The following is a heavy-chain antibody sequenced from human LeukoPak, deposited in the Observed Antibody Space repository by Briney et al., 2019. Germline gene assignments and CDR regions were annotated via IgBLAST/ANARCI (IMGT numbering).Heavy chain of an antibody. CDR2: IYPGDSDT. D-gene: IGHD4-23*01. J-gene: IGHJ4*02. CDR1: GYSFTSYW. V-gene: IGHV5-51*01. CDR3: ARHSPYYGGNFDY. Sequence: GESLKISCKGSGYSFTSYWIGWLRQMPGKGLEWMGIIYPGDSDTRYSPSFQGQVTISADKSIGTAYLQWSSLKASDIAMYYCARHSPYYGGNFDYWGQGTQVTVSS.